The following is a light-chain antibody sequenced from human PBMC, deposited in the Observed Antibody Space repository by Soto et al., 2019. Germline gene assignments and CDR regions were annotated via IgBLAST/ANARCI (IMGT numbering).Light chain of an antibody. J-gene: IGLJ1*01. Sequence: QSVPTQPPSASGTPGQRVTISCSGSSSNIGSNYVYWYQQLPGTAPKLLIYRNNQRPSGVPDRFSGSNSGTSAYLAISGLRCEDEADYYCAAWADSLSGCLYVFLTGSK. CDR1: SSNIGSNY. CDR3: AAWADSLSGCLYV. CDR2: RNN. V-gene: IGLV1-47*01.